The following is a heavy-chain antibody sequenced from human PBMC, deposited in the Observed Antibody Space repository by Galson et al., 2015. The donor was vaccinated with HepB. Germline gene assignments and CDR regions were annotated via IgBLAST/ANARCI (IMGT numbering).Heavy chain of an antibody. J-gene: IGHJ4*02. CDR1: GFTFGDYA. CDR3: TSQADRYIDF. D-gene: IGHD3-9*01. V-gene: IGHV3-49*04. CDR2: IKSNAFGGTT. Sequence: SLRLSCAASGFTFGDYALSWVRQAPGKGLEWVGFIKSNAFGGTTEYAASVRGRFTISRDDSERIAYLQMNSLKTEDTAVYFCTSQADRYIDFWGQGILVTVSS.